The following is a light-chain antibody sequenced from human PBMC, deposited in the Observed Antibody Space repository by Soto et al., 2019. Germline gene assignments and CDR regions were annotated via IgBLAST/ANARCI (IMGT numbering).Light chain of an antibody. CDR2: DAS. Sequence: EIVLTQSPATLSLSPGERATLSCRASQSVSSSLGWYQQIPGQAPRLLIYDASNRATGIPARFSGSGSGTDFTITISRLEPEDFAVYYCQQRSNWPRTFGQGTKLEIK. CDR3: QQRSNWPRT. V-gene: IGKV3-11*01. CDR1: QSVSSS. J-gene: IGKJ2*01.